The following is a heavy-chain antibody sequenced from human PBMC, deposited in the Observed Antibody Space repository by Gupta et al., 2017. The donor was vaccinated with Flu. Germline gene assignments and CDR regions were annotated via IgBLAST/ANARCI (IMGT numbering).Heavy chain of an antibody. CDR2: IHYSGST. Sequence: QLQLQESGPGQVKPSETLSLTCTVSGGSISSSSYYWGWIRQPPGKGLEWIGSIHYSGSTYYNPSLKSRVTISVDTSKNHFSLKLSSVTAADTAVYYCASPYSSSFDFDSWGQGTLVTASS. J-gene: IGHJ4*02. V-gene: IGHV4-39*02. CDR1: GGSISSSSYY. D-gene: IGHD6-6*01. CDR3: ASPYSSSFDFDS.